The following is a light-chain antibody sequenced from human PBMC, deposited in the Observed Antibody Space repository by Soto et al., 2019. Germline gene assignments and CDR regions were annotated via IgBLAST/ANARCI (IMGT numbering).Light chain of an antibody. Sequence: EIVLTQSPGTLSLSPGERATLSCRATQGSRNNYLAWYQQKPGQAPRLLIYGASNRATGIPDRFSGSGSGTDFTLTISRLEPEDFAVYYCQQYGSSPSTFGQGTRLEI. J-gene: IGKJ5*01. CDR1: QGSRNNY. V-gene: IGKV3-20*01. CDR2: GAS. CDR3: QQYGSSPST.